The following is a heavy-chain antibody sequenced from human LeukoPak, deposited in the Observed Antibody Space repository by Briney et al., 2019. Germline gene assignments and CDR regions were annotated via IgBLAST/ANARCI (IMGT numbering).Heavy chain of an antibody. CDR2: IYWNDDK. D-gene: IGHD1-1*01. J-gene: IGHJ4*02. CDR3: ALSTTVGSPFDY. V-gene: IGHV2-5*01. Sequence: TLSLTCTVSGGSIRSYYWSWIRQPQGKALEWLALIYWNDDKRYSPSLKSRLTITKDTSKNQVVLTMTNMDPVDTATYYCALSTTVGSPFDYWGQGTLVTVSS. CDR1: GGSIRSYYW.